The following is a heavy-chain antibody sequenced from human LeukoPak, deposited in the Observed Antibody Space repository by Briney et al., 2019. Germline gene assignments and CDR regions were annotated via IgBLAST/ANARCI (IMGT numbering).Heavy chain of an antibody. V-gene: IGHV4-59*01. J-gene: IGHJ2*01. CDR1: GGSISSYY. CDR3: ARDSSGSNRGWYFDL. D-gene: IGHD6-19*01. Sequence: SETLSLTCTVSGGSISSYYWSWIRQPPGKGLEWIGYIYYSGSTNYNPSLKSRVTISVDTSKNQFPLKLSSVTAADTAVYYCARDSSGSNRGWYFDLWGRGTLVTVSS. CDR2: IYYSGST.